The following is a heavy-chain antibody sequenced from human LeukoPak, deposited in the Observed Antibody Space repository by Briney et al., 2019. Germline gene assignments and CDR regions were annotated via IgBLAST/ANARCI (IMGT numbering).Heavy chain of an antibody. CDR2: IHYTGST. CDR1: GGSFSSGSYS. V-gene: IGHV4-61*01. CDR3: ARVPLYSSVLVGAFDI. Sequence: SETLALTCTVSGGSFSSGSYSWSWIRQPPGKGLEWIGYIHYTGSTNFNPSLKSRVSISIDTSKNQLYLNLSSVTAADTAVFYCARVPLYSSVLVGAFDIWGQGKIVTVSS. D-gene: IGHD5-18*01. J-gene: IGHJ3*02.